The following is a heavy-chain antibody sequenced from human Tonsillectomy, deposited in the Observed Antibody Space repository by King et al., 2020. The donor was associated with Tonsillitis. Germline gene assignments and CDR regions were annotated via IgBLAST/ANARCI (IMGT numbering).Heavy chain of an antibody. CDR1: GGSLSSGTYY. CDR2: MYASGGT. D-gene: IGHD6-13*01. V-gene: IGHV4-61*02. Sequence: HVQLQESGPGLVKPAQTLSVTCTVSGGSLSSGTYYWTWIRQSAGKGLEWIGRMYASGGTDYNPSLKSRVTMSIDTSTNQFSLEMKSETAADTAVYFCVRQYSSSRYWNWYLDLWGRGTLVTVSS. CDR3: VRQYSSSRYWNWYLDL. J-gene: IGHJ2*01.